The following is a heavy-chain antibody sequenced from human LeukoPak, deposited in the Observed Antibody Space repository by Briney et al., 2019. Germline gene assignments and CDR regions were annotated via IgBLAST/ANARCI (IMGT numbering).Heavy chain of an antibody. V-gene: IGHV4-34*01. J-gene: IGHJ4*02. CDR3: ARDYLGKNYFDY. D-gene: IGHD1-26*01. Sequence: SETLSLTCTVSGGSISSYYWSWIRQPPGKGLEWIGEINHSGSTNYNPSLKSRVTISVDTSKNQFSLKLSSVTAADTAVYYCARDYLGKNYFDYWGQGTLVTVSS. CDR1: GGSISSYY. CDR2: INHSGST.